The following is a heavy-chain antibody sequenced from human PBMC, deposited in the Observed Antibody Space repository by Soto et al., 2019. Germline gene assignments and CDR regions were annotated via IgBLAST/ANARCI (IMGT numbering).Heavy chain of an antibody. J-gene: IGHJ4*02. CDR1: GYTFTSYG. V-gene: IGHV1-18*01. D-gene: IGHD6-19*01. CDR3: ASRTSGWYFDY. Sequence: ASVKVSCKASGYTFTSYGISWVRQAPGQGLEWMGWINAYNGNTNYAQKLQGRVTMTTDTSTSTAYMELRSLRSDDTAVYYCASRTSGWYFDYWGQGTLVTVSS. CDR2: INAYNGNT.